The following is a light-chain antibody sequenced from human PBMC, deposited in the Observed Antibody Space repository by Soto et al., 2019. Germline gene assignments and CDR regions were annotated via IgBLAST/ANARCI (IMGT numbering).Light chain of an antibody. CDR3: QHYNSYSEA. CDR1: QSITNW. J-gene: IGKJ1*01. Sequence: DSQMTQSPATLSACVGDRVTITCRASQSITNWLAWYQLKPGKAPKLLIHEASTLKSGVPSRFSGSGSGTEFTLTISSLQPDDFATYYCQHYNSYSEAFGQGTKVDIK. V-gene: IGKV1-5*03. CDR2: EAS.